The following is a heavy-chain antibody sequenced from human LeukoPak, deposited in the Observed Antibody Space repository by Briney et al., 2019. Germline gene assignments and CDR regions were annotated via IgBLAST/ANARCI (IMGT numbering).Heavy chain of an antibody. V-gene: IGHV3-30-3*01. CDR1: GFTFSSYA. Sequence: GRSLRLSCAASGFTFSSYAMHWVRQAPGKGLEWVAVISYDGSNKYYADSVKGRFTISRDNAKNSLYLQMNSLRAEDTAVYYCARDRDPYYDYVWGSDYWGQGTLVTVSS. J-gene: IGHJ4*02. CDR2: ISYDGSNK. D-gene: IGHD3-16*01. CDR3: ARDRDPYYDYVWGSDY.